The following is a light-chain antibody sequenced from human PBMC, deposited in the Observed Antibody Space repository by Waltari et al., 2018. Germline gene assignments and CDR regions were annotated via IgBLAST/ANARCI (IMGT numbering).Light chain of an antibody. J-gene: IGLJ3*02. CDR3: QSYGSDWV. V-gene: IGLV1-40*01. Sequence: QSVLTQPPSVSGAPGQRVTIPCTGSSSNIGAGFAVHWYQPLPGTAPKLLIYGNNNRPSGVPDRFSGSKSGTSASLAITGLQAEDEADYYCQSYGSDWVFGGGTKLTVL. CDR2: GNN. CDR1: SSNIGAGFA.